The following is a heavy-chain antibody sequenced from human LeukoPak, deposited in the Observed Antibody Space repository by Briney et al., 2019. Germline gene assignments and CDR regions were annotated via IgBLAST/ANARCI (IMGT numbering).Heavy chain of an antibody. V-gene: IGHV3-33*01. CDR3: ARDPDLYGDSFCDL. J-gene: IGHJ5*02. CDR2: VWFDGTHD. CDR1: GFTFTNYG. D-gene: IGHD4-17*01. Sequence: QTGGSLRLSCAASGFTFTNYGFHWVRQAPGKGLEWVAVVWFDGTHDYYGDSVKGRFTISRDNSKSTLFLQMNSLTTEDTAVYYCARDPDLYGDSFCDLWGQGSLVTVSS.